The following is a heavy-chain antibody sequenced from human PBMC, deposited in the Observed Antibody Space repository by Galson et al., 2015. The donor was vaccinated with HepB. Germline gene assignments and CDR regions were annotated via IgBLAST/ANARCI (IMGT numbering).Heavy chain of an antibody. Sequence: SVKVSCKASGYTFTSYGISWVRQAPGQGLEWMGGIIPIFGTANYAQKFQGRVTITADESTSTAYMELSSLRSEDTAVYYCASGYGYYYGMDVWGQGTTVTVSS. J-gene: IGHJ6*02. D-gene: IGHD3-22*01. CDR2: IIPIFGTA. CDR1: GYTFTSYG. CDR3: ASGYGYYYGMDV. V-gene: IGHV1-69*13.